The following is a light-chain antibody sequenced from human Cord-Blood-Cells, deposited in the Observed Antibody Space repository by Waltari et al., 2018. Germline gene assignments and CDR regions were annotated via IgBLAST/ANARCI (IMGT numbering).Light chain of an antibody. V-gene: IGLV2-11*01. CDR1: SSDVGGYNY. CDR3: CSYAGSYTYV. CDR2: DVS. J-gene: IGLJ1*01. Sequence: QSALTQPRSVSGSPGQSVTISCTRTSSDVGGYNYVSWYQQHPGKAPKLIIYDVSKRPSGLPDRFSGSKSGNTASLTISGLQAEDEADYYCCSYAGSYTYVFGTGTKVTVL.